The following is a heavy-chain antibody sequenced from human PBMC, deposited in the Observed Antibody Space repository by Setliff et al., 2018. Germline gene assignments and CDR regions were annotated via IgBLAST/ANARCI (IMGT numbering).Heavy chain of an antibody. CDR2: IWDDGGNK. V-gene: IGHV3-33*08. CDR1: GFHFRSFA. D-gene: IGHD6-19*01. CDR3: IRDTSGRDAFDI. J-gene: IGHJ3*02. Sequence: GGSLRLSCTASGFHFRSFAMHWVRQAPGTGREWVAVIWDDGGNKYHADSVKGRSTISRDNSQNTMYLQMNSLRAEDTAVYYCIRDTSGRDAFDIWGQGTMVTVSS.